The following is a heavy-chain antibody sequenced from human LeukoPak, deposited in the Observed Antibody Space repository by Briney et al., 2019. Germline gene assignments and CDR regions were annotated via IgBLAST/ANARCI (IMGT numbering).Heavy chain of an antibody. CDR3: VRGASEGHYVIDY. CDR2: ISPDGRST. Sequence: GGSLRLSCAASGFTYGNYLMHWVRQAPGKGLVWVSRISPDGRSTNYADFVKGRFTVSRDNAMNTVYLQMNSLRTEDTAVYYCVRGASEGHYVIDYWGQGTLVTVSS. V-gene: IGHV3-74*01. CDR1: GFTYGNYL. J-gene: IGHJ4*02. D-gene: IGHD3-10*02.